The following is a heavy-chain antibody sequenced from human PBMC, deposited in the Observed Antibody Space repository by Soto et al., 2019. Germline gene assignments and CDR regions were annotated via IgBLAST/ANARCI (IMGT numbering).Heavy chain of an antibody. Sequence: ASVKVSCKASGGTFSSYAISWVRQAPGQGLEWMGGIIPIFGTANYAQEFQGRVTITADESTSTAYMELSSLRSEDTAVYYCARYCSGGSCYSVLSYYYYGMDVWGQGTTVTVSS. V-gene: IGHV1-69*13. CDR1: GGTFSSYA. CDR3: ARYCSGGSCYSVLSYYYYGMDV. CDR2: IIPIFGTA. J-gene: IGHJ6*02. D-gene: IGHD2-15*01.